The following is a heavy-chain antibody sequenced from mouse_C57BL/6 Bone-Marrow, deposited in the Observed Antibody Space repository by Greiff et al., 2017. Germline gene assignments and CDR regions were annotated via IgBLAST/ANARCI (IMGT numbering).Heavy chain of an antibody. Sequence: VKLQQPGAELVKPGASVKMSCKASGYTFTSYWITWVKQRPGQGLEWIGDIYPGSGSTSYNEKFKSKATLTVDTSSSTAYMQLSSLTSEDSAVYYCARSGDSSGYWGQGTTLTVSS. CDR2: IYPGSGST. CDR1: GYTFTSYW. J-gene: IGHJ2*01. V-gene: IGHV1-55*01. D-gene: IGHD3-2*02. CDR3: ARSGDSSGY.